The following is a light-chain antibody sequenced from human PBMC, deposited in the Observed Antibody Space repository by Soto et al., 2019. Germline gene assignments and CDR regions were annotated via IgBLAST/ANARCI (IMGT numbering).Light chain of an antibody. CDR3: QQYYTTPAIT. CDR1: QSVLSSSNSLNY. J-gene: IGKJ5*01. CDR2: WGS. Sequence: IVMTQSPDSLAVSLGERAAINCKSSQSVLSSSNSLNYLAWYQQKPGQPPKLLIYWGSTRESGVPDRFSGSGSGTDFTLPISSLQAEDVAVYYCQQYYTTPAITFGQGTRLEIK. V-gene: IGKV4-1*01.